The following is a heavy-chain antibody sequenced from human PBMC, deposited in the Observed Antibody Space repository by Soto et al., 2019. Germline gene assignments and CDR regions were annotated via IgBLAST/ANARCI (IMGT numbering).Heavy chain of an antibody. J-gene: IGHJ6*02. CDR2: ISAYNGNT. V-gene: IGHV1-18*01. CDR3: ARGIGGYFGVDYYYGLDV. Sequence: ASVKVSCKASGYTFTNYGFSWVRQAPGQGLEWMGWISAYNGNTNYAQKLQGRVTMTTDTSTSTAYMELRSLRSDDTAVYYCARGIGGYFGVDYYYGLDVWGQGTTVTVSS. D-gene: IGHD3-16*01. CDR1: GYTFTNYG.